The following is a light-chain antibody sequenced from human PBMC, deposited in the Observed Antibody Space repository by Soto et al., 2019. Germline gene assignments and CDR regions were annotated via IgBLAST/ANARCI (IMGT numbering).Light chain of an antibody. V-gene: IGKV3-20*01. CDR1: QSVSSSY. J-gene: IGKJ1*01. CDR2: GAS. CDR3: QQYGSSPGT. Sequence: EIVLTQSPGTLSLTPGERATLSCRASQSVSSSYFAWYQQKPGQAPRLLIYGASSRATGIPDRFSGSGSGTDFTLTISRLEPEDLAVYYCQQYGSSPGTFGQGTKVEIK.